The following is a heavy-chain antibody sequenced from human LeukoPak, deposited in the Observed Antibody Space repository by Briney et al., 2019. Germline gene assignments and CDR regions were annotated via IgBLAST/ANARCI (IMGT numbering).Heavy chain of an antibody. V-gene: IGHV3-30*04. J-gene: IGHJ1*01. Sequence: GRSLRLSCAASGFTFSSYAMHWVRQAPGKGLEWVAVISYDGSNNYYADSVKGRFTISRDNSKNTLYLQMNSLGAEDTAAYYCARGYYGSGSYLYFQYWGQGTLVTVSS. D-gene: IGHD3-10*01. CDR2: ISYDGSNN. CDR3: ARGYYGSGSYLYFQY. CDR1: GFTFSSYA.